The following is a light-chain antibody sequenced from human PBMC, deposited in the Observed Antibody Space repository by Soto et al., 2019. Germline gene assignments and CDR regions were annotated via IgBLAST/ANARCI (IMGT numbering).Light chain of an antibody. J-gene: IGKJ4*01. CDR1: RRVSGS. V-gene: IGKV3-11*01. Sequence: EIVLTQSPATLSLSPGNRATLSCRASRRVSGSLAWYQQKPGQAPRLLIYDASNRATGIPARFSGSGSGTDFTLTITSLEPEDFAVYYCQQRSNWPSTFGGGTKVEI. CDR3: QQRSNWPST. CDR2: DAS.